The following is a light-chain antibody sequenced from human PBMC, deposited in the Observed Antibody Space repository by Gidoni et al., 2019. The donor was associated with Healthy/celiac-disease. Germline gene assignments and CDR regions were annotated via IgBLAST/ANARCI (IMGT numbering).Light chain of an antibody. CDR1: QSVLYSSNNKNY. CDR3: QQYYSTLWT. V-gene: IGKV4-1*01. Sequence: QSVLYSSNNKNYLAWYQQKPGQPPKLLIYWASTRESGVPDRFSGSGSGTDFTLTISSLQAEDVAVYYCQQYYSTLWTFGQGTKVEIK. J-gene: IGKJ1*01. CDR2: WAS.